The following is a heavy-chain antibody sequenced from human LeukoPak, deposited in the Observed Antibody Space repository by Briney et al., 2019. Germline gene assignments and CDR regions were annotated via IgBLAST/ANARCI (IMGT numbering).Heavy chain of an antibody. Sequence: GGSLRLSCAASGFTVSSNYMSWVRQAPGKGLEWVSVIYTVGSTYYADSVKGRFTISRDNSKNTLYLQMNSLRAEDTAVYYCASPSTGQSFDIWGQGTMVTVSS. CDR1: GFTVSSNY. V-gene: IGHV3-53*01. CDR3: ASPSTGQSFDI. J-gene: IGHJ3*02. D-gene: IGHD2-8*02. CDR2: IYTVGST.